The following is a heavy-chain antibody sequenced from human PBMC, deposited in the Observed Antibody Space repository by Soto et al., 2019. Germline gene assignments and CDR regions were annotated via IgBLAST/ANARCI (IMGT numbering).Heavy chain of an antibody. CDR1: SVVFSHGW. D-gene: IGHD1-26*01. J-gene: IGHJ4*02. V-gene: IGHV3-15*07. Sequence: GGSLRLSCVDSSVVFSHGWMYWVRQAPGKGLEWVGRIKSRPDGGTTDYAAPVKGRFTISRDDSKNTLFLQMDSLKIEDTGAYYCSTGPRPNSGAVGGTPPNPKFWGQGTQVTVSS. CDR2: IKSRPDGGTT. CDR3: STGPRPNSGAVGGTPPNPKF.